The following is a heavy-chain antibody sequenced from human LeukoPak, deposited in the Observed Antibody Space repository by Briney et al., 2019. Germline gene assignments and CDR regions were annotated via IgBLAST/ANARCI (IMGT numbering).Heavy chain of an antibody. Sequence: GGSLRLSCAASGFTFSSYAMSWVRQAPGKGLEWVSAISGSGGSTYYADSVKGRFTISRDNSKNTLYLQMNSLRAEDTAVYYCAKGSLGYCSGASCPYYYYYGMDVWGQGTTVTVSS. D-gene: IGHD2-15*01. V-gene: IGHV3-23*01. CDR1: GFTFSSYA. J-gene: IGHJ6*02. CDR2: ISGSGGST. CDR3: AKGSLGYCSGASCPYYYYYGMDV.